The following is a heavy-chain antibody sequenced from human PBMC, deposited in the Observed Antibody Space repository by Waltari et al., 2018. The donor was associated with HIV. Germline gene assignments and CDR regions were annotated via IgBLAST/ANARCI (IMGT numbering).Heavy chain of an antibody. D-gene: IGHD4-17*01. J-gene: IGHJ5*02. Sequence: EVQLVESGGGLVQPGGSLKLSCAASGFSFSGSAMHWVRQASGKGLEGVGRIRGKPNSYATGDAESLKGRFTISRDDSKNTAYLQMNSLKTEDTAVYYCTKSVGDSARGWFDPWGQGTLVTVSS. CDR3: TKSVGDSARGWFDP. CDR2: IRGKPNSYAT. CDR1: GFSFSGSA. V-gene: IGHV3-73*01.